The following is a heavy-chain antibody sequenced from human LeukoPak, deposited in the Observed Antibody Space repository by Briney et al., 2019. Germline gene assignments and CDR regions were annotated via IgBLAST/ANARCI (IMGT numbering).Heavy chain of an antibody. CDR2: ISGGGETT. CDR1: GFTFSSYG. V-gene: IGHV3-23*01. J-gene: IGHJ4*02. D-gene: IGHD3-22*01. CDR3: ARGSSSGVDY. Sequence: GGSLRLSCAASGFTFSSYGMGWVRQAPGKGLEWVSSISGGGETTYYADSVKGRFPISRDNAKNTLYLQMNSLRVEDTTVYYCARGSSSGVDYWGQGTLVTVSS.